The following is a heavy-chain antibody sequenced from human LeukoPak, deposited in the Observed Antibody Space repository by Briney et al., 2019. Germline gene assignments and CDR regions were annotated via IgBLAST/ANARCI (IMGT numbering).Heavy chain of an antibody. CDR1: GGSFSGYY. V-gene: IGHV4-34*01. CDR2: INHSGST. CDR3: ARGESIVVVPAAMPHFDY. J-gene: IGHJ4*02. Sequence: SETLSLTCAVYGGSFSGYYWSWIRQPPGKGLEWIGEINHSGSTNYNPSLKSRVTISVDSSKNQFSLKLSSVTAADTAVYYCARGESIVVVPAAMPHFDYWGQGTLVTVSS. D-gene: IGHD2-2*01.